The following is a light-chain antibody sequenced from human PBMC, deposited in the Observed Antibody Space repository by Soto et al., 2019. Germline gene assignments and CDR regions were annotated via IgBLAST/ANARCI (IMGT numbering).Light chain of an antibody. V-gene: IGKV1-17*01. CDR3: QQYGSSPTWT. J-gene: IGKJ1*01. CDR1: QGSTND. CDR2: AAS. Sequence: DIQMTQSPSSLSASVGDRVTITCRASQGSTNDFGWYQQKPGKAPKRLIYAASSLQSGVPSRFSGSGSGTEFTLTISRLEPEDFAVYYCQQYGSSPTWTFGQGTKVEIK.